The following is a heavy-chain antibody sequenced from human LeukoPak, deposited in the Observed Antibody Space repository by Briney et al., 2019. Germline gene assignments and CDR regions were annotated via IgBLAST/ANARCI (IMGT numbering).Heavy chain of an antibody. J-gene: IGHJ3*01. CDR2: VKEDGSEK. V-gene: IGHV3-7*03. Sequence: GGSLRLSCAVSGISLSNDGMSWVRQAPGKGLEWVANVKEDGSEKYYVDSVKGRFTISGDNAHNSVYLHMNSLPAEHTALYYCARDWVAGVPFDAFDFWAQGTIVRVSS. CDR3: ARDWVAGVPFDAFDF. CDR1: GISLSNDG. D-gene: IGHD3-10*01.